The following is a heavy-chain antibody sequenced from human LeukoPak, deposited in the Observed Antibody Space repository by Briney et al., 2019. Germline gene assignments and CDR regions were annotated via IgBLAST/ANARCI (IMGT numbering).Heavy chain of an antibody. CDR3: ARDGGIAARYWYFDL. V-gene: IGHV6-1*01. J-gene: IGHJ2*01. Sequence: SQTLSLTCAISGDSVSSNDAAWNWIRQSPSRGLEWLGRTYYRSKWYYDYAVSVKSRITINPDTSKNQFSLRLTSVTAADTAVYYCARDGGIAARYWYFDLWGRGTLVTVSS. CDR1: GDSVSSNDAA. CDR2: TYYRSKWYY. D-gene: IGHD6-6*01.